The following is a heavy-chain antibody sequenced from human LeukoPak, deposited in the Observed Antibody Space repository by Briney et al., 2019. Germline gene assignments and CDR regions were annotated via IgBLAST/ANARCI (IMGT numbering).Heavy chain of an antibody. V-gene: IGHV4-4*07. Sequence: SETLSLTGTVSGGSISSYYWSWIRQPAGYELEWIRRIYTSGSTNYNPSLKSRVTMSVDTSKNQFSLKLSSVTAALTAVYYCARVGGYDILTGYYTPNWFDPWGQGTLVTVSS. D-gene: IGHD3-9*01. CDR1: GGSISSYY. J-gene: IGHJ5*02. CDR2: IYTSGST. CDR3: ARVGGYDILTGYYTPNWFDP.